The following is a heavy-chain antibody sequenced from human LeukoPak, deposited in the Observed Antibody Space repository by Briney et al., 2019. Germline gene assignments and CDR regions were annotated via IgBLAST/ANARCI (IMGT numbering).Heavy chain of an antibody. CDR2: ISWNSGSI. CDR1: GFIFDDYA. J-gene: IGHJ6*02. V-gene: IGHV3-9*01. Sequence: PGRSLRLSCEASGFIFDDYAMHWVRQAPGKGLEWVSGISWNSGSIGYADSVKGRFTISRDNAKNSLYLQMNSLRAEDTALYYCAKDGMDVWGQGTTVTVSS. CDR3: AKDGMDV.